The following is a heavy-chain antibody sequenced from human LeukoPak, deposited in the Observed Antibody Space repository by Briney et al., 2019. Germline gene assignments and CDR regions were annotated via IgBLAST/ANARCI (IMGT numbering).Heavy chain of an antibody. CDR2: IIPIFGTA. V-gene: IGHV1-69*06. D-gene: IGHD4-17*01. CDR3: ARGAGAVTTTHLSTLHYFDY. J-gene: IGHJ4*02. Sequence: SVKVSCKASGGTFSSYAISWVRQAPGQGLEWMGGIIPIFGTANYAQKFQGRVTITADRSTSTAYMELSSLRSEDTAVYYCARGAGAVTTTHLSTLHYFDYWGQGTLVTVSS. CDR1: GGTFSSYA.